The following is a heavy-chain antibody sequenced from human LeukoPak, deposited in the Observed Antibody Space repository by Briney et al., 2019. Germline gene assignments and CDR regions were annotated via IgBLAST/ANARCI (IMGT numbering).Heavy chain of an antibody. J-gene: IGHJ4*02. V-gene: IGHV5-51*01. CDR3: ARRLPSVETFDY. CDR2: IFPGDSDT. Sequence: GESLKISCKGSGYFFTNYWIGWVRQMPGKGLEWMGSIFPGDSDTRYSPSFQGQVTISADKSISAAYLQWSNLKASDTAMYYCARRLPSVETFDYWGQGTLVTVSS. D-gene: IGHD5-24*01. CDR1: GYFFTNYW.